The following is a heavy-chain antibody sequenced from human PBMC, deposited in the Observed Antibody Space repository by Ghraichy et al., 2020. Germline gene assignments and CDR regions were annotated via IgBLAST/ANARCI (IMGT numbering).Heavy chain of an antibody. CDR3: ARDAIVATIRGDYYYYGMDV. CDR2: IYYSGST. V-gene: IGHV4-59*01. CDR1: GGSISSYY. D-gene: IGHD5-12*01. Sequence: SQTLSLTCTVSGGSISSYYWSWIRQPPGKGLEWIGYIYYSGSTNYNPSLKSRVTISVDTSKNQFSLKLSSVTAADTAVYYCARDAIVATIRGDYYYYGMDVWGQGTTVTVSS. J-gene: IGHJ6*02.